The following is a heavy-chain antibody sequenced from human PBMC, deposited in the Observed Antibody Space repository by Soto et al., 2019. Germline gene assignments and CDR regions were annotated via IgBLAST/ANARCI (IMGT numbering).Heavy chain of an antibody. CDR1: GFTFSSYA. D-gene: IGHD4-4*01. J-gene: IGHJ4*02. CDR2: ISYDGSNK. CDR3: ARAPTGAAFDY. V-gene: IGHV3-30-3*01. Sequence: AGGSLRLSCAASGFTFSSYAMHWVRQAPGKWLEWVAVISYDGSNKYYADSVKGRFTISRDNSKNTLYLQMNSLRAEDTAVYYCARAPTGAAFDYWGQGTLVTVSS.